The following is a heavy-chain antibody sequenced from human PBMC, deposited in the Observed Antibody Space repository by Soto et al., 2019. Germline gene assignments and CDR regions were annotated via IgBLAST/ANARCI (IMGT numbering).Heavy chain of an antibody. CDR2: ISYDGSNK. J-gene: IGHJ6*02. D-gene: IGHD7-27*01. CDR3: ATALGEGAMYA. Sequence: QVQLVESGGGVVQPGRSLRLSCAASGFTFSRYGMHWVRQAPGKGLVWVAVISYDGSNKYYADSDSVKARFTISRDNSKITLYRQMNRLRAEGTAVYSFATALGEGAMYAWDQGTTVTVSS. CDR1: GFTFSRYG. V-gene: IGHV3-30*03.